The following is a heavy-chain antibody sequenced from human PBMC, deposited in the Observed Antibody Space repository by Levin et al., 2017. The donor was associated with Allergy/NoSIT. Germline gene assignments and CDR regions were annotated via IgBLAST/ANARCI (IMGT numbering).Heavy chain of an antibody. CDR1: GFTFDDYA. CDR3: GKDVNSQLNGLEV. D-gene: IGHD2-2*01. V-gene: IGHV3-9*01. J-gene: IGHJ6*02. Sequence: GGSLRLSCVASGFTFDDYAMHWVRQLPGKGPEWVSGISWNSGRIGYADSVKGRFTISRDNAKNSLYLQMNSLRAEDTAMYHCGKDVNSQLNGLEVWGQGTTVTVPS. CDR2: ISWNSGRI.